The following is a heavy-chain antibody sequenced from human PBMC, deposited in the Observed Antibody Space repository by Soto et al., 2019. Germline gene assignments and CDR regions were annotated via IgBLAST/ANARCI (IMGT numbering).Heavy chain of an antibody. CDR3: AKRPGVRGDYYYYMDV. Sequence: GGSLRLSCAASGFTFSSYAMSWVRQAPGKGLEWVSAISGSGGSTYYADSVKGRFTISRDNSKNTLYLQMNSLRAEDTAVYYCAKRPGVRGDYYYYMDVWGKGTTVTVSS. CDR2: ISGSGGST. D-gene: IGHD2-8*01. V-gene: IGHV3-23*01. CDR1: GFTFSSYA. J-gene: IGHJ6*03.